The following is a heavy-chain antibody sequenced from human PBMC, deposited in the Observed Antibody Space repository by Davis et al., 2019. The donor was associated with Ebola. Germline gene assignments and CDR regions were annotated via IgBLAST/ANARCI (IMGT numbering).Heavy chain of an antibody. CDR2: INAGNGNT. CDR3: ARDSNIGSYYYYYGMDV. J-gene: IGHJ6*02. D-gene: IGHD5-12*01. V-gene: IGHV1-3*01. CDR1: GYTFTSYA. Sequence: ASVKVSCKASGYTFTSYAMHWVRQAPGQRLEWMGWINAGNGNTKYSQKFQGRVTITRDTSASTAYMELSSLRSEDTAVYYCARDSNIGSYYYYYGMDVWGQGTTVTVSS.